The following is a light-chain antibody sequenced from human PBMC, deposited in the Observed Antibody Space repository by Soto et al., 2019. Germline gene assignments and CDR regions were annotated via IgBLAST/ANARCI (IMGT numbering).Light chain of an antibody. V-gene: IGKV1-5*01. CDR2: DAS. J-gene: IGKJ4*01. Sequence: DIQMTQSPCTLSASVGDRVTITCRASQSISSWLVWYQQKPGKAPKLLIYDASSLESGVPSRFSGSGSGTEFTLTISSLQPDDFATYYCQQYNSYSLTFGGGTKVDIK. CDR1: QSISSW. CDR3: QQYNSYSLT.